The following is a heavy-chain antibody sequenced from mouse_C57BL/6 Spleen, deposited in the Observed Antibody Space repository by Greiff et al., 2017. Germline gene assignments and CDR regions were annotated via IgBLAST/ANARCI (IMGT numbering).Heavy chain of an antibody. D-gene: IGHD6-1*01. V-gene: IGHV5-17*01. Sequence: EVKLQESGGGLVKPGGSLKLSCAASGFTFSDYGMHWVRQAPEKGLEWVAYISSGSSTIYYADTVKGRFTISRDNAKNTLFLQMTSLRSEDTAMYYCANNPYYYAMDYWGQGTSVTVSS. J-gene: IGHJ4*01. CDR3: ANNPYYYAMDY. CDR1: GFTFSDYG. CDR2: ISSGSSTI.